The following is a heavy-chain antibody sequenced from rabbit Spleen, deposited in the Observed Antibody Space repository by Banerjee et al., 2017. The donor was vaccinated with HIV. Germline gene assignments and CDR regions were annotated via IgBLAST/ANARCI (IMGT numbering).Heavy chain of an antibody. D-gene: IGHD1-1*01. CDR2: IAGSSSGFT. CDR1: GFPFSNKAV. J-gene: IGHJ6*01. Sequence: QEQLEESGGGLVKPEGSLTLTCKASGFPFSNKAVMCWVRQAPGKGLEWISCIAGSSSGFTYSASWAKGRFTISKTSSTTVTLQMTSLTAADTATYFCARDTSSSFSSYGMDLWGQGTLVTVS. V-gene: IGHV1S45*01. CDR3: ARDTSSSFSSYGMDL.